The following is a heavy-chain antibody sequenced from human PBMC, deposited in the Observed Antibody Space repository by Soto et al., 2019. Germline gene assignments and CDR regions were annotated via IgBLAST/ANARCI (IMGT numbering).Heavy chain of an antibody. D-gene: IGHD3-3*01. V-gene: IGHV3-74*01. Sequence: EVQLVESGGGLVLPGGSLRLSCAASGFTFSSYWMHWVRQAPGKGLVWVSRINSDGSSTSYADSVKGRFTISRDNAKNTLYLQMNSLRAEDTAVYYCARDLFDFWSGYLYGMDVWGQGTTVTVSS. CDR1: GFTFSSYW. CDR3: ARDLFDFWSGYLYGMDV. CDR2: INSDGSST. J-gene: IGHJ6*02.